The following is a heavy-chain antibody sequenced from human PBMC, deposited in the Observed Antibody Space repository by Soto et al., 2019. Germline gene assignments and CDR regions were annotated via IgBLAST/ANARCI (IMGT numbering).Heavy chain of an antibody. CDR3: ARDGENYYYYMDV. V-gene: IGHV3-7*01. J-gene: IGHJ6*03. CDR2: IKQDGSEK. D-gene: IGHD3-3*01. CDR1: GFTFSSYW. Sequence: GGSLRLSCAASGFTFSSYWMSWVRQAPGKGLEWVANIKQDGSEKYYVDSVKGRFTISRDNAKNSLYLQMNSLRAEDTAVYYCARDGENYYYYMDVWGKGTTVTVSS.